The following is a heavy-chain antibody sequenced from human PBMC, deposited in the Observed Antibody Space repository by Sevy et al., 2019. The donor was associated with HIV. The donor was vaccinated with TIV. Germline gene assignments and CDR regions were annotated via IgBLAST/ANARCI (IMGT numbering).Heavy chain of an antibody. D-gene: IGHD3-22*01. J-gene: IGHJ4*02. CDR3: ARKYDSSGYFDY. CDR2: TSGSGGSGDKT. V-gene: IGHV3-23*01. Sequence: GGSLRLSCAASEFTFSSYAMNWVRQAPGKGLEWVSGTSGSGGSGDKTNYADSVKGGFTISRDDSKNSLYLQLNSLRSEDTAICYCARKYDSSGYFDYWGQGTLVTVSS. CDR1: EFTFSSYA.